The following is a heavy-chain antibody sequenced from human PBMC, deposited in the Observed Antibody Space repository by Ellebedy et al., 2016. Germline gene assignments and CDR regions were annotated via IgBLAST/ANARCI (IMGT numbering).Heavy chain of an antibody. Sequence: GGSLRLSCAASGFTFSNYGMTWVRQAPGKGLEGVSSISSGSSYIYYADSVKGRFTISRDNAKNSLYLQMNSLRAEDTAVYYCARDQLPSLDYYGSGSYVYWGQGTLVTVSS. D-gene: IGHD3-10*01. CDR3: ARDQLPSLDYYGSGSYVY. CDR2: ISSGSSYI. J-gene: IGHJ4*02. V-gene: IGHV3-21*01. CDR1: GFTFSNYG.